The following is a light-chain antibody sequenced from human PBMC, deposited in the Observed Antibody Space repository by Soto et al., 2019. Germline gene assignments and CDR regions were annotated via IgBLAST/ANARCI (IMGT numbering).Light chain of an antibody. CDR3: ATWDDSLNAYV. J-gene: IGLJ1*01. CDR2: SNN. V-gene: IGLV1-44*01. Sequence: QSVLPQTPSASGTPGPRVTISCSGRTSNLGSNTVHWYQQLPGTAPKRLIHSNNQRPSGVPDRFSGSKSGTSASLAISGLQSEDEAEYYGATWDDSLNAYVFGTGTKVTVL. CDR1: TSNLGSNT.